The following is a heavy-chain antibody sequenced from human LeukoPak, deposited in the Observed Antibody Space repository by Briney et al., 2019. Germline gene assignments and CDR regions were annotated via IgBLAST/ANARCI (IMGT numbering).Heavy chain of an antibody. J-gene: IGHJ3*02. CDR1: GGTFSSYA. V-gene: IGHV1-69*05. CDR3: ARARRGYALEDPFDI. CDR2: IIPIFGTA. D-gene: IGHD2-2*01. Sequence: SVKVSCKASGGTFSSYAISWVRQAPGQGLEWMGGIIPIFGTANYAQKFQGRVTITTDESTSTAYMELSSLRSEDTAVYYCARARRGYALEDPFDIWGQGTMVTVSS.